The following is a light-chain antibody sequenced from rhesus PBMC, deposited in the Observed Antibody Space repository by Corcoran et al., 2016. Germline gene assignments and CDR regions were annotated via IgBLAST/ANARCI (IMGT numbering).Light chain of an antibody. J-gene: IGKJ1*01. V-gene: IGKV1-21*01. CDR2: KAS. CDR3: QQYNSVPRT. Sequence: DIQMTQSPSSLSASVGDRITIKCRASQGIAGWLAWYQQKPGKAPKLLGYKASSLQSGVPSRFSGSGLGTDFTLTLSSLQPADFATYYCQQYNSVPRTFGQGARVEVK. CDR1: QGIAGW.